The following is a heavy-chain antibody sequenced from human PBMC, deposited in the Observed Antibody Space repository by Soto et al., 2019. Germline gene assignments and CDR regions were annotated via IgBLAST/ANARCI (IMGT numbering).Heavy chain of an antibody. CDR1: AFAISRGYY. D-gene: IGHD1-1*01. J-gene: IGHJ4*02. CDR2: IYPSVSS. Sequence: PSETLSLTCSVSAFAISRGYYWSWVRQPPGKGLEWIGSIYPSVSSYHNPSLATRLRLSIDTSKNQFTLNLTSVTAADTALYFCAREKVGTTFFDNWGQGIQVTVSS. V-gene: IGHV4-38-2*02. CDR3: AREKVGTTFFDN.